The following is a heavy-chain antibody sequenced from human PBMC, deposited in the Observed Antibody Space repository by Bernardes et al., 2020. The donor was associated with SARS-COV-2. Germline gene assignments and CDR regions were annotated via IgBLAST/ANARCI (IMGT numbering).Heavy chain of an antibody. CDR2: IHYSGTP. Sequence: SETLSPTCAALGGSILSANRWSWVRQTPGQGLEWIGEIHYSGTPKYNPSFQNRVTISVDTSKNQWSLRMTSMSAADTAVYFGASQGGWYIDSWGQGTLVTVSS. V-gene: IGHV4-4*02. D-gene: IGHD6-19*01. CDR3: ASQGGWYIDS. J-gene: IGHJ4*02. CDR1: GGSILSANR.